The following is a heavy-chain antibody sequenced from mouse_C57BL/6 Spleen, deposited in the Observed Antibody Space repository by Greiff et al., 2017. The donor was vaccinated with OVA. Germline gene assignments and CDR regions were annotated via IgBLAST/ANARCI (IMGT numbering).Heavy chain of an antibody. D-gene: IGHD2-12*01. V-gene: IGHV1-18*01. CDR1: GYTFTDYN. Sequence: VQLKQSGPELVKPGASVKIPCKASGYTFTDYNMDWVKQSHGKSLEWIGDINPNNGGTIYNQKFKGKATLTVDKSSSTAYMELRSLTSEDTAVYFCASRAYDGGYYAMDYWGQGTSVTVSS. CDR3: ASRAYDGGYYAMDY. J-gene: IGHJ4*01. CDR2: INPNNGGT.